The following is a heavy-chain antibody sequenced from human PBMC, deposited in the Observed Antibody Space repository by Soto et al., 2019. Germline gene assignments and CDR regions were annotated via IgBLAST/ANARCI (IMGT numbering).Heavy chain of an antibody. CDR2: IYDSGST. D-gene: IGHD5-12*01. Sequence: QLQLQESGPGLVKPSETLSLTCTVSGGSISSSSYYWGWIRQPPGKGLEWIGSIYDSGSTYYNPSLKSRVTISVDTSKNQFSRKLSSGTASDTAVYYWARHEIVATILATDDAFAIWGQGTMVTVSS. CDR1: GGSISSSSYY. J-gene: IGHJ3*02. CDR3: ARHEIVATILATDDAFAI. V-gene: IGHV4-39*01.